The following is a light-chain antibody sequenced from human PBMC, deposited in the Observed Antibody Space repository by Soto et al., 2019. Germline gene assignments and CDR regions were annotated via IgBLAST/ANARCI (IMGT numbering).Light chain of an antibody. Sequence: EIVLTQSPGTLSLSPGERATLSCRASQSLSSSYLAWHQQKPGQAPRLLIYDASNRATGIPARFSGSGSGTDFTLTISSLEPEDFAVYYCQQRSNWPPLTFGGGTKVDI. J-gene: IGKJ4*01. CDR2: DAS. CDR1: QSLSSSY. V-gene: IGKV3D-20*02. CDR3: QQRSNWPPLT.